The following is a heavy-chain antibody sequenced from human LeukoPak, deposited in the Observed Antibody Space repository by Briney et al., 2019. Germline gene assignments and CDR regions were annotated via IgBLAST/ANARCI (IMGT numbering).Heavy chain of an antibody. CDR2: ISSNGGST. J-gene: IGHJ4*02. V-gene: IGHV3-64D*09. CDR1: GLTFSSYA. CDR3: VKGGCYSGYDPCIDY. Sequence: GGSLRLSCSASGLTFSSYAMHWVRQAPGKGLEYVSAISSNGGSTYYADSVKGRFTICRDNSKNTLYLQMSSLRAEDTAVYYCVKGGCYSGYDPCIDYWGQGTLVTVSS. D-gene: IGHD5-12*01.